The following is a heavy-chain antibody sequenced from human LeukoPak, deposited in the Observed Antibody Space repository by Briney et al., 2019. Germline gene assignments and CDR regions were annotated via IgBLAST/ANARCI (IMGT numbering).Heavy chain of an antibody. V-gene: IGHV4-59*01. J-gene: IGHJ2*01. CDR1: Y. Sequence: YWSWIRXPPGKGLEWIGYIYYSGSTNYNPSLKSRVTISVDTSKNQFSLKLSSVTAADTAVYYCAGNNCSGGSCYSWRYFDLWGRGTLVTVSS. D-gene: IGHD2-15*01. CDR2: IYYSGST. CDR3: AGNNCSGGSCYSWRYFDL.